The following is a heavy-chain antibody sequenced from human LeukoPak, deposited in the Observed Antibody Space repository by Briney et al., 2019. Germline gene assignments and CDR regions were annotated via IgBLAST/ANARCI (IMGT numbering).Heavy chain of an antibody. CDR1: GGSMSSSSYY. CDR3: ASQRWDYYDSSAHFDY. D-gene: IGHD3-22*01. V-gene: IGHV4-39*07. CDR2: IHYNGNT. J-gene: IGHJ4*02. Sequence: PSETLSLTCSVSGGSMSSSSYYWDWIRQPPGKGLEWIGNIHYNGNTYYNPSLKSRVTISVDTSKNQFSLKLSSVTAADTAVYYCASQRWDYYDSSAHFDYWGQGTLVTVSS.